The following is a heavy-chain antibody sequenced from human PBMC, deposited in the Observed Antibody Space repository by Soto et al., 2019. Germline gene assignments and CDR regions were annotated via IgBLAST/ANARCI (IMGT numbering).Heavy chain of an antibody. CDR3: AKEWVYDSSGWSFDY. J-gene: IGHJ4*02. V-gene: IGHV3-30*18. CDR2: ISYDGSNK. CDR1: GFTFSSYG. D-gene: IGHD3-22*01. Sequence: QVQLVESGGGVVQPGRSLRLSCAASGFTFSSYGMHWVRQAPGKGLEWVAVISYDGSNKYYADSVKGRFTISRDNSKNTLNLQRNSLRAEDTAVYYCAKEWVYDSSGWSFDYWGQGTLVTASS.